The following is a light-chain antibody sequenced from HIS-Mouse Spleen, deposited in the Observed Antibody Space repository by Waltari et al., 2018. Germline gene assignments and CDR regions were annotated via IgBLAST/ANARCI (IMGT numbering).Light chain of an antibody. CDR1: SSDVGGYHY. J-gene: IGLJ1*01. Sequence: QSALTQPPSASGSPGQSVTIPCTGTSSDVGGYHYVSWYQQHPGQAPKLMIYEGSKRPAGVPDRFSGSKSSNTASLTVSGLQAADEADYYCSSYAGSNNYVFGTGTKVTVL. CDR2: EGS. V-gene: IGLV2-8*01. CDR3: SSYAGSNNYV.